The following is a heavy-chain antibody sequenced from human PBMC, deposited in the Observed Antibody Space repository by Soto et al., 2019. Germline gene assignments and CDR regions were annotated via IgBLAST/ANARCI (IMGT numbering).Heavy chain of an antibody. CDR2: IYYSGST. J-gene: IGHJ6*02. CDR1: GGSISSYY. V-gene: IGHV4-59*08. Sequence: PSETLSLTCTVSGGSISSYYWSWIRQPPGKGLEWIGYIYYSGSTNYNPSLKSRVTISVDTSKNQFSLKLSSVTAADTAVYYCAVDKISSWYYYCMDVWGQGTTVTVSS. D-gene: IGHD6-13*01. CDR3: AVDKISSWYYYCMDV.